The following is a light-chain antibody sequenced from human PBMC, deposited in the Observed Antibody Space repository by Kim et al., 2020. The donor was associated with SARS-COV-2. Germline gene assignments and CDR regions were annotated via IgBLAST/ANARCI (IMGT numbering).Light chain of an antibody. J-gene: IGKJ4*01. Sequence: QLTQSPSSLSASVGDRVTISCRASQDIHNYLAWLQQKPGEAPTVLIYGASTLQSGVPSRFSGSGSGTDFTLTISSLQPEDLATYYCQQFNGYPLTFGGGTKVEI. CDR3: QQFNGYPLT. CDR2: GAS. CDR1: QDIHNY. V-gene: IGKV1-9*01.